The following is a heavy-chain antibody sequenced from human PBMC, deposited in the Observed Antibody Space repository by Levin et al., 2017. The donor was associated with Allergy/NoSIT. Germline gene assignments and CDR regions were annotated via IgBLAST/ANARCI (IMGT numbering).Heavy chain of an antibody. CDR2: IIAILGTG. V-gene: IGHV1-69*08. CDR3: ARDSRRSDYAEGAFDI. D-gene: IGHD4/OR15-4a*01. Sequence: GGSLRLSCKASGGTFSSYTLSWVRQAPGQGLEWMGRIIAILGTGNYAQKFQGRVTITADKSTNTAYMTFSSLKSEDTAVYYCARDSRRSDYAEGAFDIWGQGTMVTVSS. CDR1: GGTFSSYT. J-gene: IGHJ3*02.